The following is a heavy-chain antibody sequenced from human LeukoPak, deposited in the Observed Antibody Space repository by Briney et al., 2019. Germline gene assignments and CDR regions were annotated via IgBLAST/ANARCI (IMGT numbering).Heavy chain of an antibody. J-gene: IGHJ4*02. Sequence: PSETLSLTCTVSGGSFSSGSYYWSWIRQPPGKGLEWIGYIYYSGSTNYNPSLKSRVTISVDTSKNQFSLKLSSVTAADTAVYYCARSGYGDYRYWGQGTLVTVSS. D-gene: IGHD4-17*01. V-gene: IGHV4-61*01. CDR1: GGSFSSGSYY. CDR2: IYYSGST. CDR3: ARSGYGDYRY.